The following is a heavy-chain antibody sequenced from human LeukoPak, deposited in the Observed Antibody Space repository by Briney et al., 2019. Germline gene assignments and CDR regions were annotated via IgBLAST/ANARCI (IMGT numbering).Heavy chain of an antibody. Sequence: SETLSLTXTVSGGSISSSSYYWGWIGQPPGKGLEWIGSIYYSGSTYYNPSPKSRVTISVDTSKNQFSLKLSSVTAADTAVYYCARHSRNYDFWSGYSDYWGQGTLVTVSS. CDR1: GGSISSSSYY. D-gene: IGHD3-3*01. CDR2: IYYSGST. V-gene: IGHV4-39*01. CDR3: ARHSRNYDFWSGYSDY. J-gene: IGHJ4*02.